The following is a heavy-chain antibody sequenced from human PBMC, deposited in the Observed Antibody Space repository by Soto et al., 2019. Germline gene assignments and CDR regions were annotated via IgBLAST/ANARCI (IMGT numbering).Heavy chain of an antibody. CDR2: ISYDGSNK. V-gene: IGHV3-30*18. D-gene: IGHD3-10*01. CDR3: AKDQAYYYGSETFDY. J-gene: IGHJ4*02. CDR1: GFTFSSYG. Sequence: GGSLRLSCAASGFTFSSYGMHWVRQAPGKGLEWVAVISYDGSNKYYADSVKGRFTISRDNSKNTLYLQMNSLRAEDTAVYYCAKDQAYYYGSETFDYWGQGTLVTVSS.